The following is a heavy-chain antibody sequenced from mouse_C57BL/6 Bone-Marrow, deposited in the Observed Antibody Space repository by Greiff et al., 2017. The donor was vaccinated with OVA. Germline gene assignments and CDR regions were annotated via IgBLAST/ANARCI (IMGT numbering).Heavy chain of an antibody. CDR3: AREGFYYYAMDY. J-gene: IGHJ4*01. V-gene: IGHV5-4*01. Sequence: EVKLMESGGGLVKPGGSLKLSCAASGFTFSSYAMSWVRQTPEKRLEWVATISDGGSYTYYPDNVKGRFTISRDNAKNNLYLQMSHLKSEDTAMYYCAREGFYYYAMDYWGQGTSVTVSS. CDR1: GFTFSSYA. CDR2: ISDGGSYT.